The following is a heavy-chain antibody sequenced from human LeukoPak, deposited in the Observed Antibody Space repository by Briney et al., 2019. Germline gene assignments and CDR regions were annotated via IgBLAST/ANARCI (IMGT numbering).Heavy chain of an antibody. Sequence: SETLSLTCTVSGGSISSYYWSWIRQPPGKGLEWIGYIYYSGSTSYNPSLKSRVTISVDTSKNQFSLKLSSVTAADTAVYYCARISSSWSYYYYYYYMDVWGKGTTVTTSS. D-gene: IGHD6-13*01. CDR3: ARISSSWSYYYYYYYMDV. CDR1: GGSISSYY. CDR2: IYYSGST. V-gene: IGHV4-59*01. J-gene: IGHJ6*03.